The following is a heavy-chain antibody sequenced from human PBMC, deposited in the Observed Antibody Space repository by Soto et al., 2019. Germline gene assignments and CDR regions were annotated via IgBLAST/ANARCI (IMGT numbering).Heavy chain of an antibody. J-gene: IGHJ3*02. Sequence: PGGSLRLSCADSGFTFSNYGFNWVRRAPGRGLEWVSSISTSSGYVYYADSVTGRFTISRGNAKNSLYLQMNSLRAEDTAVYYCARFIVGATIHDAFDIWGQGTMVTVSS. CDR1: GFTFSNYG. CDR3: ARFIVGATIHDAFDI. D-gene: IGHD1-26*01. V-gene: IGHV3-21*01. CDR2: ISTSSGYV.